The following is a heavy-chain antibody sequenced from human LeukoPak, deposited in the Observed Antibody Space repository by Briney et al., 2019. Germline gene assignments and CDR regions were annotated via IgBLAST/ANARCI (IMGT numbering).Heavy chain of an antibody. CDR3: AKELRVHYGSGSYYPSYEVRGGDY. V-gene: IGHV3-30*02. CDR2: IRYDGSNK. CDR1: GFTFSSYG. J-gene: IGHJ4*02. D-gene: IGHD3-10*01. Sequence: GGSLRLSCAASGFTFSSYGMHWVRQAPGKGLEWVAFIRYDGSNKYYADSVKGRFTISRDNSKNTLYLQMNSLRAEDTAVYYCAKELRVHYGSGSYYPSYEVRGGDYWGQGTLVTVSS.